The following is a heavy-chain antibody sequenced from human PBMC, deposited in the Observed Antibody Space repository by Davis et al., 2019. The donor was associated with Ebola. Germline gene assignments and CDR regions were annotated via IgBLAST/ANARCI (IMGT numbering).Heavy chain of an antibody. CDR3: AKSGLSFGVVKYHYGMDV. Sequence: GESLKISCADSVITFSSYAMTWVRQAPGKGLEWVSAISGSGGNTYYADSVKGRFTISRDNSKNTLYLQMNSLRAEDTAVYYCAKSGLSFGVVKYHYGMDVWGKGTTVTVSS. CDR1: VITFSSYA. V-gene: IGHV3-23*01. D-gene: IGHD3-3*01. CDR2: ISGSGGNT. J-gene: IGHJ6*04.